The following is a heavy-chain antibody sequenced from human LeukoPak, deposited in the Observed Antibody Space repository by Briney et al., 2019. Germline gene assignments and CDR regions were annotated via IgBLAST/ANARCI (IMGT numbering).Heavy chain of an antibody. CDR2: ISSSSSYV. J-gene: IGHJ6*03. CDR3: ASRLDTAMVTPYYYYYMDV. Sequence: GGSLRLSCAASGFTLSNFAMNWVRQAPGKGLEWVSSISSSSSYVYYADSVKGRFTISRDNAKNSLYLQMNSLRAEDTAVYYCASRLDTAMVTPYYYYYMDVWGKGTTVTVSS. D-gene: IGHD5-18*01. CDR1: GFTLSNFA. V-gene: IGHV3-21*01.